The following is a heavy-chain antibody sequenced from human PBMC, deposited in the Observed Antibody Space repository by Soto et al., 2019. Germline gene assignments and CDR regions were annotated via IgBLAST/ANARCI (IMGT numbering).Heavy chain of an antibody. CDR1: GYTFTNYW. Sequence: GEYLKISCKGSGYTFTNYWIGWVRQMPGKGLEWMGIIYPGDSDTKYNPSFQGQVTISADKSITTTYLQWSSLKASDTAIYYCAASIFYYCIVVWGQATTVTVS. V-gene: IGHV5-51*01. CDR3: AASIFYYCIVV. CDR2: IYPGDSDT. J-gene: IGHJ6*02.